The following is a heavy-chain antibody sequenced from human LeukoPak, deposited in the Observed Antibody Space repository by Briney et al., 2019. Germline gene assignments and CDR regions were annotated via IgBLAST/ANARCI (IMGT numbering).Heavy chain of an antibody. CDR3: ARDPGYSYGFAFDI. CDR1: GGTFSSYA. D-gene: IGHD5-18*01. V-gene: IGHV1-69*13. CDR2: IIPIFGTA. Sequence: GASVKVSCKASGGTFSSYAISWVRQAPGQGLEWMGGIIPIFGTANYAQKFQGRVTITADESTSTAYMELSSLRSEDTAVYYCARDPGYSYGFAFDIWGQGTMVTVSS. J-gene: IGHJ3*02.